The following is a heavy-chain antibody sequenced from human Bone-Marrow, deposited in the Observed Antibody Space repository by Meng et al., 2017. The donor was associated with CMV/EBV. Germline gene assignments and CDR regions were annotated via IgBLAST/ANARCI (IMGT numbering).Heavy chain of an antibody. V-gene: IGHV1-18*01. J-gene: IGHJ4*02. CDR1: GYTFTSYG. Sequence: ASVKVSCKASGYTFTSYGISWVRQAPGQGLEWMGWISAYNGNTNYAQKLQGRVTMTTDTSTSTAYMELRSLRSDGTAVYYCARDLVVVPAAIPLDYWGQGTLVTVSS. D-gene: IGHD2-2*01. CDR2: ISAYNGNT. CDR3: ARDLVVVPAAIPLDY.